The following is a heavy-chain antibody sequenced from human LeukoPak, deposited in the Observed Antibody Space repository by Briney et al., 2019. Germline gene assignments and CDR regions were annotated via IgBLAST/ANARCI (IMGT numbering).Heavy chain of an antibody. CDR1: GGSISSYY. CDR2: IYTSVST. D-gene: IGHD6-6*01. Sequence: SETLSLTCTVSGGSISSYYWSWIRQPAGKGLEWIGRIYTSVSTNYNPSLKSRVTISVDTSKNQFSLKLSSVTAADTAVYYCARVLSIAARLFYYYMDVWGKGTTVTVSS. J-gene: IGHJ6*03. V-gene: IGHV4-4*07. CDR3: ARVLSIAARLFYYYMDV.